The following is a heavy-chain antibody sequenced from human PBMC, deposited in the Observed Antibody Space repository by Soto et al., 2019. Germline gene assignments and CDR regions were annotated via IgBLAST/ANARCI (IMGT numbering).Heavy chain of an antibody. D-gene: IGHD5-18*01. Sequence: SETLSLTCTVSGGSVSSGSYYWSWIRQPPGKGLEWIGYIYYSGSTNYNPSLKSRVTISVDTSKNQFSLKLSSVTAADTAVYYCARSGYSYGYGTFDYWGQGTLVTVSS. CDR3: ARSGYSYGYGTFDY. CDR2: IYYSGST. J-gene: IGHJ4*02. CDR1: GGSVSSGSYY. V-gene: IGHV4-61*01.